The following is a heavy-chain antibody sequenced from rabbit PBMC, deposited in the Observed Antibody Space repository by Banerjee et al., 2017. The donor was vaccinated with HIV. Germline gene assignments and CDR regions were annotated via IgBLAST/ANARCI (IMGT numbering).Heavy chain of an antibody. Sequence: QSLEESGGDLVKPGASLTLTCTASGFSFGGYWMCWVRQAPGKGLEWIACINTSSGSTVYATWAKGRFTISRTSSTTVDLKMTSLTAADTATYFCARDYAGYIGYGYYFNLWGPGTLVTVS. J-gene: IGHJ4*01. CDR1: GFSFGGYW. CDR2: INTSSGST. V-gene: IGHV1S40*01. D-gene: IGHD7-1*01. CDR3: ARDYAGYIGYGYYFNL.